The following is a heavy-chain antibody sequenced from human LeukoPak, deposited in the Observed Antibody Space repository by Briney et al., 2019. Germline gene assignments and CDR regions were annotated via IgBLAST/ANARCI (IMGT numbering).Heavy chain of an antibody. D-gene: IGHD3-3*01. J-gene: IGHJ4*02. V-gene: IGHV4-39*01. Sequence: PSETLSLTCTVSGGSISSSSYYWGWIRQPPGKGLEWIGSIYYSGSTYYNPSLKSRVTISVDTSKNQFSLKLSSVTAADTAVYYCARHCSHDFWSGYFDYWGQGTLVTVSS. CDR2: IYYSGST. CDR1: GGSISSSSYY. CDR3: ARHCSHDFWSGYFDY.